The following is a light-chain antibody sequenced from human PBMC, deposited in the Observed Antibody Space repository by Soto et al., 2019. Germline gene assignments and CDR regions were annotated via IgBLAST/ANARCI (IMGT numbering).Light chain of an antibody. CDR3: CSRTTSKPYV. CDR2: EVS. CDR1: SSDIGAYNS. V-gene: IGLV2-14*01. Sequence: ALTQPASVSGSPGQSITISCTGTSSDIGAYNSVSWYQQHPGKAPKLMIYEVSNRPSGVSNRFSASKSGNTASLTISGLQAVDEADYYCCSRTTSKPYVFGTGTNLTVL. J-gene: IGLJ1*01.